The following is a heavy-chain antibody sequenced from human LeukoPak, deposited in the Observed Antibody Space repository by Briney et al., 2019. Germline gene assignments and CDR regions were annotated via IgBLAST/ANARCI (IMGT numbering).Heavy chain of an antibody. CDR2: INPSGGST. Sequence: ASVKVSCKASGYTFTSYYMHWVRQAPGQGLEWMGIINPSGGSTSYAQKLQGRVTMTTDTSTSTAYMELRSLRSDDTAVYYCAVDCTNGVCSHYFDYWGQGTLVTVSS. CDR3: AVDCTNGVCSHYFDY. D-gene: IGHD2-8*01. J-gene: IGHJ4*02. CDR1: GYTFTSYY. V-gene: IGHV1-46*01.